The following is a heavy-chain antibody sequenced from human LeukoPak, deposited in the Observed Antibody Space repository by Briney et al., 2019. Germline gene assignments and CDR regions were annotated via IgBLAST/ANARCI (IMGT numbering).Heavy chain of an antibody. CDR1: GYTFTGYY. V-gene: IGHV1-2*02. Sequence: ASVKVSCKASGYTFTGYYMHWVRQAPGQGLEWMGWINPNSGGTNYAQKFQGRVTMTRDTSISTAYMELSRLRSDDTAVYYCASPGGYSSSVKYFDYWGQGTLVTVSS. CDR3: ASPGGYSSSVKYFDY. J-gene: IGHJ4*02. CDR2: INPNSGGT. D-gene: IGHD6-13*01.